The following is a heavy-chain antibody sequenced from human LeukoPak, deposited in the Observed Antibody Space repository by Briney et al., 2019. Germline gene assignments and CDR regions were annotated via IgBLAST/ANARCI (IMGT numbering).Heavy chain of an antibody. CDR1: GFTFSTHA. CDR2: ISGPGGTT. J-gene: IGHJ3*02. V-gene: IGHV3-23*01. CDR3: AKWDTSMVDAFDI. D-gene: IGHD5-18*01. Sequence: GGSLRLSCVASGFTFSTHAMTWVRQAPGKGLERVSDISGPGGTTYYAASVKGRFTISRDNSKNTLFLQMNSLRAEDTAVYYCAKWDTSMVDAFDIWGQGTMVTVSS.